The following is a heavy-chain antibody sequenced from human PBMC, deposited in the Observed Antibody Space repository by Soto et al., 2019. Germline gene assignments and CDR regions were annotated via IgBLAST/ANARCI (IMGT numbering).Heavy chain of an antibody. Sequence: EGQLVESGGGLVQPGGSLRLSCTAPGFTFSSYWMSWVRQAPGKGLERVAYIKHDGSEKNYVDSVKGRFTISTDNAKNSVFLQMNSLRAEDTAVYYCARQGGRRTYYYYYGMDVWGQGTTVTVSS. J-gene: IGHJ6*02. V-gene: IGHV3-7*01. D-gene: IGHD3-16*01. CDR3: ARQGGRRTYYYYYGMDV. CDR1: GFTFSSYW. CDR2: IKHDGSEK.